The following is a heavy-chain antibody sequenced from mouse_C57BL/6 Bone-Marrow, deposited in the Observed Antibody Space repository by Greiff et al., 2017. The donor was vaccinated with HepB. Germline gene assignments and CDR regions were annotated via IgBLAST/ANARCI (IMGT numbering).Heavy chain of an antibody. Sequence: QVQLQQPGTELVKPGASVKLSCKASGYTFTSYWMHWVKQRPGQGLEWIGNINPSNGGTNYNEKFKSKATLTVDTSSSTAYMQLSSLTSEDSAVYYCARDSPYYYGSSHFDYWGQGTTLTVSS. CDR2: INPSNGGT. V-gene: IGHV1-53*01. CDR1: GYTFTSYW. D-gene: IGHD1-1*01. J-gene: IGHJ2*01. CDR3: ARDSPYYYGSSHFDY.